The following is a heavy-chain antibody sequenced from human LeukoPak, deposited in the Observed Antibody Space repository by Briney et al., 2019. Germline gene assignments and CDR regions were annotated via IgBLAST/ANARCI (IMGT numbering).Heavy chain of an antibody. D-gene: IGHD3-16*01. CDR1: GGSISSGDYY. J-gene: IGHJ4*02. CDR3: ASLSRGYYFDY. Sequence: SQTLSLTCTVSGGSISSGDYYWSRIRQPPGKGLEWIGSIYYSGSTYYNPSLKSRVTISVDTSKNQFSLKLSSVTAADTAVYYCASLSRGYYFDYWGQGTLVTVSS. CDR2: IYYSGST. V-gene: IGHV4-39*01.